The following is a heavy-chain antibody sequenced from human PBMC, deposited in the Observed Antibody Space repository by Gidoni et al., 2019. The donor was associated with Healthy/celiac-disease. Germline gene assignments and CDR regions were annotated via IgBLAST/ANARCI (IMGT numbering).Heavy chain of an antibody. Sequence: QVQLQESGPGLVKPSETLSLTCTVSGGSISSYYWSWIRQPPGKGLEWIGYIYYSGSTNYNTSLKSRVTISVDTSKNQFSLKLSSVTAADTAVYYCARHVVPTQYSRENNYYYYYGMDVWGQGTTVTVSS. CDR2: IYYSGST. D-gene: IGHD6-6*01. V-gene: IGHV4-59*08. J-gene: IGHJ6*02. CDR3: ARHVVPTQYSRENNYYYYYGMDV. CDR1: GGSISSYY.